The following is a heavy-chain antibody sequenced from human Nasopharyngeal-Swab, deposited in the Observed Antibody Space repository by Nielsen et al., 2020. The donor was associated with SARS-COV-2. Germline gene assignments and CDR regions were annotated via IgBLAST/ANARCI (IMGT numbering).Heavy chain of an antibody. CDR3: ARSMTTVLSASGMDV. D-gene: IGHD4-11*01. Sequence: GGSLRLSCAASGFTFSDYYMSWIRQAPGTGLEWVSYISSSGSTIYYADSVKGRFTISRDNAKNSLYLQMNSLRAEDTAVYYCARSMTTVLSASGMDVWGQGTTVTVSS. CDR2: ISSSGSTI. V-gene: IGHV3-11*01. J-gene: IGHJ6*02. CDR1: GFTFSDYY.